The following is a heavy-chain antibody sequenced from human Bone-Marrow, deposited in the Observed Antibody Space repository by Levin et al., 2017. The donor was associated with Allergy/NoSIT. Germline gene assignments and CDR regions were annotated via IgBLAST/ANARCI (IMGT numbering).Heavy chain of an antibody. Sequence: QRGESLKISCEASGFIFSDYWMTWVRQVPGKGLEWVANIQEEGTEKYYLDSVTGRFTISRDNAKNLVYLQMNNLRGDDTAIYYCAKVSGNWHLGGMDGWGQGTTVTVS. CDR3: AKVSGNWHLGGMDG. J-gene: IGHJ6*02. CDR2: IQEEGTEK. CDR1: GFIFSDYW. V-gene: IGHV3-7*03. D-gene: IGHD3-10*01.